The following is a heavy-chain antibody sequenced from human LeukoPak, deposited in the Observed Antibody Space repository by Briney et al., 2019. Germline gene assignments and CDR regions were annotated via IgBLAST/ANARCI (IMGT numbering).Heavy chain of an antibody. CDR1: GFTFSSYG. V-gene: IGHV3-33*01. J-gene: IGHJ6*02. CDR2: IWYDGSNK. Sequence: GRSLRLSCAASGFTFSSYGMHWVRQAPGKGLEWVAVIWYDGSNKYYADSVKGRFTISRDNSKNTLYLQMNSLRAEDTAVYYCARDITPLYYYGMDVWGQGTTVTVSS. CDR3: ARDITPLYYYGMDV.